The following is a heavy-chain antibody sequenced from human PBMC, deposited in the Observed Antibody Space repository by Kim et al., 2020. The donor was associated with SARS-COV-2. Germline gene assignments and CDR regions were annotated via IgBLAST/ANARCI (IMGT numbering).Heavy chain of an antibody. J-gene: IGHJ6*02. CDR2: IWYDGSNK. Sequence: GGSLRLSCAASGFTFSSYGLHWVRQAPGKGLEWVAVIWYDGSNKYYADSVKGRFTISRDNSKNTLYLQMNSLRAEDTAVYYCATWSYYYGSGMNDNYYYYGMDVWGQGTPVTVSS. CDR1: GFTFSSYG. V-gene: IGHV3-33*01. CDR3: ATWSYYYGSGMNDNYYYYGMDV. D-gene: IGHD3-10*01.